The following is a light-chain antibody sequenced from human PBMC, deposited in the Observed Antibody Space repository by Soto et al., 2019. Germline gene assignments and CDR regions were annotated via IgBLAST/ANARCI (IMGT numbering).Light chain of an antibody. CDR1: QSFSSR. Sequence: DIHMTQSPSTLSASVGDRVTITCRASQSFSSRLAWYQQKPGKAPKLLIYEASSLESGVPSRFSGSGSGTEFTLTISSLQPDDFATYYCQQYNGYSQTFGQGTKVEIK. CDR2: EAS. J-gene: IGKJ1*01. CDR3: QQYNGYSQT. V-gene: IGKV1-5*03.